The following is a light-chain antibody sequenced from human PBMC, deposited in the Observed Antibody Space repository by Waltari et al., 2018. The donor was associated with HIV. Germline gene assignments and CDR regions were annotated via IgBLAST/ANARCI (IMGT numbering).Light chain of an antibody. Sequence: QSVLTQAPSASGTPGQRVTISCSGTNSNIGSNFVYWYQQVPGGAPKLLIYRNNQRPSGVPDRFSGSKSVTSASLAISGLRSGDEADYYCAAWDDSLSGLVFGGRTKLTVL. V-gene: IGLV1-47*01. CDR3: AAWDDSLSGLV. J-gene: IGLJ2*01. CDR2: RNN. CDR1: NSNIGSNF.